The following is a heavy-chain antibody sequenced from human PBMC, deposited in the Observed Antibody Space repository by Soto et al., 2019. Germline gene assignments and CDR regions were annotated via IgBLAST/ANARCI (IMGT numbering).Heavy chain of an antibody. V-gene: IGHV4-39*01. CDR3: ASTNDETLYFDY. Sequence: QLQLQESGPGLVKPSETLSLTCTVSGDSISITSYYWGWVRQPPGQGLEWIGSIHYSGSTHYNPSLQSRVTISGDASKKQFSLKLRSVPAADTAVYYCASTNDETLYFDYWGQGTLVTVSS. J-gene: IGHJ4*02. CDR2: IHYSGST. D-gene: IGHD1-1*01. CDR1: GDSISITSYY.